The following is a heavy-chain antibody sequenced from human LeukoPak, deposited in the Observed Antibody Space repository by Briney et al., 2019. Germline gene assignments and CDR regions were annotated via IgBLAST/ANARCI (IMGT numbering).Heavy chain of an antibody. J-gene: IGHJ5*02. Sequence: SVKVSCKASGGTFSSYAISWVRQAPGQGVEWMGRIIPILGIANYAQKFQGRVTITADKSTSTAYMELSSLRSEDTAVYYCARERQQLVDNDNWFDPWGQGTLVTVSS. CDR1: GGTFSSYA. CDR2: IIPILGIA. D-gene: IGHD6-13*01. CDR3: ARERQQLVDNDNWFDP. V-gene: IGHV1-69*04.